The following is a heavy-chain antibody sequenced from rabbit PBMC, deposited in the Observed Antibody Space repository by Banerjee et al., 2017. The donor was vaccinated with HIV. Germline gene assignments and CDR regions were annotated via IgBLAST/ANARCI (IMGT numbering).Heavy chain of an antibody. CDR2: IYTISDST. J-gene: IGHJ4*01. CDR1: GFSFSSRYY. Sequence: QSLEESGGDLVKPGASLTLTCTASGFSFSSRYYMCWVRQAPGKGLEWIACIYTISDSTHYASWAKGRFTISKTSSTTVTLQMTSLTAADTATYFCARGDDVAGYGYSLWGPGTLVTVS. V-gene: IGHV1S40*01. D-gene: IGHD6-1*01. CDR3: ARGDDVAGYGYSL.